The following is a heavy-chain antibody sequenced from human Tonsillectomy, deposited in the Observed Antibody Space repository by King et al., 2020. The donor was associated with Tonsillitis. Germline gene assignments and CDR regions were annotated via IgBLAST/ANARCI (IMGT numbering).Heavy chain of an antibody. V-gene: IGHV1-2*02. CDR3: SRETLAFDC. CDR1: EYTFTDYY. Sequence: EQLVQSGAEVKKPGASLKVSCKTSEYTFTDYYIHWVRQAPGQGLEWMGWVNPNGGGTNYAQNFQGRVTMTSDTSISTAYMELSGLRSDDTAVYYCSRETLAFDCWGQGTLVTVSS. J-gene: IGHJ4*02. CDR2: VNPNGGGT.